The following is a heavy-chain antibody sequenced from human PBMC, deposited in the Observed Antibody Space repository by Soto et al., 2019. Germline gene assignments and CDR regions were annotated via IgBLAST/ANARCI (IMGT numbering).Heavy chain of an antibody. CDR3: ARVLRGVVNWFDP. Sequence: HLVQSGPEVKKPGASVTVSCTTSGDTFTNFGLSWVRQAPGQGLEWMGWIATYNSNKNYAQKFQGRLTLTTDTSTSTGYMGLKSLEYDDTAVYYCARVLRGVVNWFDPWGQGTLVTVSS. D-gene: IGHD3-10*01. J-gene: IGHJ5*02. CDR1: GDTFTNFG. CDR2: IATYNSNK. V-gene: IGHV1-18*01.